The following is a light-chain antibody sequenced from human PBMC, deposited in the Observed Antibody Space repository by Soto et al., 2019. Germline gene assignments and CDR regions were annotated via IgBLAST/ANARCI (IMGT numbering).Light chain of an antibody. CDR1: QSVSRDY. CDR3: QQYESSPLT. CDR2: AAS. Sequence: EIVLAQSPGTLSLSPGQRATLSCRASQSVSRDYVAWYQHKPDQAPRLLIYAASSRPSVIPDRFGGSGSGTDFTLTISILEPEAFALYYCQQYESSPLTFGGGTRVEFK. V-gene: IGKV3-20*01. J-gene: IGKJ4*01.